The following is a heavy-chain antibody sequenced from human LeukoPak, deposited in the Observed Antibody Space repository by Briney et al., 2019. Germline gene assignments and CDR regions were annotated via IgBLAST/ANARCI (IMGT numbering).Heavy chain of an antibody. V-gene: IGHV3-11*01. CDR2: ISTSGSLT. J-gene: IGHJ4*02. D-gene: IGHD5-18*01. Sequence: GGSLRLSCAGTGFTFRENYMSWIRQAPGKGLEWLSSISTSGSLTYYADSVKGRFTVSRDNSRNTLYLQMNSLRAEDTAVYYCARDPPRGYSYGGDYWGQGTLVTVSS. CDR1: GFTFRENY. CDR3: ARDPPRGYSYGGDY.